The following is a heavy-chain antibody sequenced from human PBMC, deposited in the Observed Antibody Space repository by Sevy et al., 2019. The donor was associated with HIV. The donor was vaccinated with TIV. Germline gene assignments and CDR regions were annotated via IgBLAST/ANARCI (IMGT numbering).Heavy chain of an antibody. D-gene: IGHD3-3*01. V-gene: IGHV1-18*01. CDR3: ARDLSHTGRFGAFDI. CDR2: ISAHNGNT. CDR1: GYTFTNYG. Sequence: ASVKVSCKASGYTFTNYGISWVRQAPGQGLEWMGWISAHNGNTNYAQKLQGRVTMTTDTSTSTASMELRSLRSDDTAVYYCARDLSHTGRFGAFDIWAKGQWSPSPQ. J-gene: IGHJ3*02.